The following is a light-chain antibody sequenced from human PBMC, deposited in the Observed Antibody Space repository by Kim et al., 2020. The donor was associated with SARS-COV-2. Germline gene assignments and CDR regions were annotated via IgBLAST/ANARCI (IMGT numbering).Light chain of an antibody. CDR2: SSN. CDR3: AAWDDSLNGPNWV. V-gene: IGLV1-44*01. J-gene: IGLJ3*02. CDR1: SSNIGSNT. Sequence: ELTQPPSASGTPGQRVTISCSGSSSNIGSNTVNWYQQLPGTAPKLLIYSSNQRPSGVPDRFSGSKSGTSASLAISGLQSEDEADYYCAAWDDSLNGPNWVFGGGTKLTVL.